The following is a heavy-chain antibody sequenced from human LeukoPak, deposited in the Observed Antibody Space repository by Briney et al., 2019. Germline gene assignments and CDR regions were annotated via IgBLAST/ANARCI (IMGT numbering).Heavy chain of an antibody. V-gene: IGHV4-59*11. CDR3: AKGEYSRTSYYRYYMDV. J-gene: IGHJ6*03. D-gene: IGHD6-6*01. Sequence: SETLSLTCTVSGVSISSHDWSWIRQSPGKGLEWIGYSHYSGDTSYNPSLKTRVTISLDTSKHQFSLRLTSVTAADTAVYFCAKGEYSRTSYYRYYMDVWGKGTTVTVSS. CDR1: GVSISSHD. CDR2: SHYSGDT.